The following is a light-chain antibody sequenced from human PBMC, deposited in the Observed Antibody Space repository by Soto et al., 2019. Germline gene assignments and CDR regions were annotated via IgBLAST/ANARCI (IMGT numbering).Light chain of an antibody. V-gene: IGKV3-20*01. Sequence: EIVLTQSPGTLSLSPGERATLSCRASQSVSTTYLARYQQAPGQAPRLLIYDASTRATGIPDRFSGGGSGTDFTLTINRLEPEDFAVYYCQHYGTSPSTFGGGTKVEIK. J-gene: IGKJ4*01. CDR1: QSVSTTY. CDR3: QHYGTSPST. CDR2: DAS.